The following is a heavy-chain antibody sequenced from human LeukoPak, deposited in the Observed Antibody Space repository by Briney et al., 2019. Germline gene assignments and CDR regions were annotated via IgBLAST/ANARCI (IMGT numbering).Heavy chain of an antibody. CDR3: ARTAHPVRNYFDY. CDR2: FSGSGGST. V-gene: IGHV3-23*01. Sequence: GSLRLSCAASGFTFSSYAMSWVRQAPGKGLECISGFSGSGGSTYYADSVKGRFTISRDNAKNSLYLQMNSLRAEDTAVYYCARTAHPVRNYFDYWGQGTLVTVSS. CDR1: GFTFSSYA. D-gene: IGHD1-14*01. J-gene: IGHJ4*02.